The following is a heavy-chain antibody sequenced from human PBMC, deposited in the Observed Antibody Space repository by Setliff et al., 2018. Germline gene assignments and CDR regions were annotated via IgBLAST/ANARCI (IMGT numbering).Heavy chain of an antibody. CDR3: VRDLGQWALDF. CDR1: GYSFTSYG. CDR2: ITAYNGNT. V-gene: IGHV1-18*01. J-gene: IGHJ4*02. D-gene: IGHD1-26*01. Sequence: ASVKVSCKASGYSFTSYGISWVRQAPGQGLEWMGWITAYNGNTHYAQKLQGRVTMTTDTSTSTAYMELRSLRPDDTAVYYCVRDLGQWALDFWGQGTLVTVSS.